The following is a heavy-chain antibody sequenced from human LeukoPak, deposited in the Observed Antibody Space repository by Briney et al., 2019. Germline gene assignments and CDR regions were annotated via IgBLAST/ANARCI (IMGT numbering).Heavy chain of an antibody. CDR2: ISYDGSNK. CDR1: GFTFSSYG. CDR3: ARGDGDYGYYYYGMDV. J-gene: IGHJ6*02. V-gene: IGHV3-30*03. D-gene: IGHD4-17*01. Sequence: GGSLRLSCAASGFTFSSYGMHWVRQAPGKGLEWVAVISYDGSNKYYADSVKGRFTISRDNSKNTLYLQMNSLRAEDTAVYYCARGDGDYGYYYYGMDVWGQGTTVTVSS.